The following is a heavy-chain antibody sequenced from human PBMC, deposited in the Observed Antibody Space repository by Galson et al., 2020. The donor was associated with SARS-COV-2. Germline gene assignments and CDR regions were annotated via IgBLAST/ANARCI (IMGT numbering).Heavy chain of an antibody. V-gene: IGHV3-33*06. CDR3: AKIHWGSGNYFDY. D-gene: IGHD7-27*01. J-gene: IGHJ4*02. CDR1: GFTFSSYG. Sequence: GGSLRLSCAASGFTFSSYGMHWVRQAPGKGLEWVAVIWYDGSNKYYADSVKGRFTISRDNSKNTLYLQMNSLRAEDTAVYYCAKIHWGSGNYFDYWGQGTLVTVSS. CDR2: IWYDGSNK.